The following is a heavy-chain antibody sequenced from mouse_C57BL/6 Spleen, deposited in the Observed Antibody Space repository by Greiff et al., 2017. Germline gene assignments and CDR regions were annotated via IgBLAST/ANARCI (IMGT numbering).Heavy chain of an antibody. CDR1: GFTFSDYG. Sequence: EVKLMESGGGLVKPGGSLKLSCAASGFTFSDYGMHWVRQAPEKGLEWVAYISSGSSTIYYADTVKGRFTISRDNAKNTLFLQMTSLRSEDTAMYYCARSGGWDPFAYWGQGTLVTVSA. CDR2: ISSGSSTI. D-gene: IGHD4-1*01. V-gene: IGHV5-17*01. J-gene: IGHJ3*01. CDR3: ARSGGWDPFAY.